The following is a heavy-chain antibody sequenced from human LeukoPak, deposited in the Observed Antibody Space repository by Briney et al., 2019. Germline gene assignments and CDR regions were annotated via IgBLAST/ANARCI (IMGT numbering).Heavy chain of an antibody. CDR2: IYTGGST. CDR3: ARQRGSGYYYVWDY. V-gene: IGHV4-4*07. J-gene: IGHJ4*02. CDR1: GGSISSYY. Sequence: SETLSLTCTVSGGSISSYYWSWIRQPAGKGLEWIGRIYTGGSTNYNPSLKSRVTMSVDTSKNQFSLKLSSVTAADTAVYYCARQRGSGYYYVWDYWGQGTLVTVSS. D-gene: IGHD3-22*01.